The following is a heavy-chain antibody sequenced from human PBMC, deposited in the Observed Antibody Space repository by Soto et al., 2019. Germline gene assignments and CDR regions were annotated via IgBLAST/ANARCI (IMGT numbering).Heavy chain of an antibody. V-gene: IGHV4-59*08. J-gene: IGHJ3*02. CDR1: GGSISSYY. D-gene: IGHD1-26*01. Sequence: PSETLSLTCTVSGGSISSYYWSWIRQPPGKGLEWIGYIYYSGSTNYNPSLKSRVTISVDTSKNQFSLKLSSVTAADTAVYYCARGDWVGAFDIWGQGTMVTVSS. CDR2: IYYSGST. CDR3: ARGDWVGAFDI.